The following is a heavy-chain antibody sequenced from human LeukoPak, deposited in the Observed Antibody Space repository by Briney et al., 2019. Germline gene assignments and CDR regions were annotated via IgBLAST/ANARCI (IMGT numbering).Heavy chain of an antibody. CDR3: AKGFVVVPASDLYMDV. D-gene: IGHD2-2*01. J-gene: IGHJ6*03. V-gene: IGHV3-23*01. CDR1: GFTFSSYA. Sequence: PGGSLRLSCAASGFTFSSYAMSWVRQAPGKGREWVSAISGSGGSTYYADSVKGRFTISRDNSKNTLYLQMNSLRAEDTAVYYCAKGFVVVPASDLYMDVWGKGTTVTVSS. CDR2: ISGSGGST.